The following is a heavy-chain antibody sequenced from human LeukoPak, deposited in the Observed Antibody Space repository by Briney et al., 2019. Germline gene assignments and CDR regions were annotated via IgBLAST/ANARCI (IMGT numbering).Heavy chain of an antibody. V-gene: IGHV1-69*04. Sequence: SVKVSCKASGGTFSSYAISWVRQAPGQGLEWMGRIIPILGIANYAQKFQGRVTITADKSTSTAYMELSSLRSEDTAVYYCASLPDSGGYYGFDPWGQGTLVTVSS. CDR2: IIPILGIA. CDR1: GGTFSSYA. D-gene: IGHD1-26*01. CDR3: ASLPDSGGYYGFDP. J-gene: IGHJ5*02.